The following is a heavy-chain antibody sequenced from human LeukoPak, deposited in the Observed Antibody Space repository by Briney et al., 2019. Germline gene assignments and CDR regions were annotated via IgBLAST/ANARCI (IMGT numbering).Heavy chain of an antibody. CDR3: ARYRDSGGRLAFDI. V-gene: IGHV4-31*03. J-gene: IGHJ3*02. D-gene: IGHD2-15*01. CDR1: GGSISSDGYY. CDR2: IYYSGTT. Sequence: SQTLFLTCTVPGGSISSDGYYWTWIRQHPGKGLEWIGYIYYSGTTYYNPSLESRVTLSVDTSKNQFSLRLSSVTAADTAVYYCARYRDSGGRLAFDIWGQGTMATVSS.